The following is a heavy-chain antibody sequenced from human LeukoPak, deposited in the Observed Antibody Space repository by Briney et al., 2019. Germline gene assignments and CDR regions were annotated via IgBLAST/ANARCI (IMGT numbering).Heavy chain of an antibody. CDR2: IFHTGDT. J-gene: IGHJ4*02. Sequence: SETLSLTCAVSGYSISSYYYWAWIRQPPGKGLEWIGNIFHTGDTNYNPSLMSRLTLSVDSSNNQFSLRLTSVTAADTAVYYCAREDGLFDSWGQGALVTVSS. CDR3: AREDGLFDS. D-gene: IGHD5-24*01. CDR1: GYSISSYYY. V-gene: IGHV4-38-2*02.